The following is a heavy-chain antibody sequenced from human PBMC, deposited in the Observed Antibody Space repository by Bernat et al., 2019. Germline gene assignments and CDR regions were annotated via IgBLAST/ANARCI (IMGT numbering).Heavy chain of an antibody. CDR3: ARAYGSSSLRWWTLDY. CDR2: IWYDGSNK. CDR1: GFTFSSYG. Sequence: QVQLVESGGGVVQPGRSLRLSCAASGFTFSSYGMHWVRQAPGKGLEWVAVIWYDGSNKYYADSVKGRFTISRDNSKNTPYLQMNSLRAEDTAVYYCARAYGSSSLRWWTLDYWGQGTLVTVSS. D-gene: IGHD6-6*01. V-gene: IGHV3-33*01. J-gene: IGHJ4*02.